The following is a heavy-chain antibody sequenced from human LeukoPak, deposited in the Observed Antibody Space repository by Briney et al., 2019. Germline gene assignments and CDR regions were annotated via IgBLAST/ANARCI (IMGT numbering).Heavy chain of an antibody. Sequence: PGGSLRLSCAASGFTFSSYGIHWVRQAPGKGLEWVAVISYDGSNKYYADSVKGRFTISRDNSKNTLYLQMNSLRAEDTAVYYCAKDYHLNGGVYYFDYWGQGTLVTVSS. D-gene: IGHD3-9*01. CDR3: AKDYHLNGGVYYFDY. V-gene: IGHV3-30*18. CDR1: GFTFSSYG. J-gene: IGHJ4*02. CDR2: ISYDGSNK.